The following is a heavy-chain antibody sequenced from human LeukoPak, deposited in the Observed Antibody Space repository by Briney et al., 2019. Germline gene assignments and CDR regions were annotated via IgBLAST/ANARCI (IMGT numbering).Heavy chain of an antibody. J-gene: IGHJ3*02. CDR3: ARNDYGGHDAFDI. V-gene: IGHV1-8*01. Sequence: ASVKVSCKASGCTFTSYDINWVRQATGQGLEWMGWMNPNSGNRGYAQKFQGRVTMTRDTSISTAYMEVSSLRSEDTAVYYCARNDYGGHDAFDIWGQGTVVTVSS. CDR2: MNPNSGNR. CDR1: GCTFTSYD. D-gene: IGHD4-17*01.